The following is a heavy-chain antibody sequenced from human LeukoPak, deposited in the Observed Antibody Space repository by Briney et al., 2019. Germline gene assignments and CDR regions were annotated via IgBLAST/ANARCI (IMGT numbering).Heavy chain of an antibody. V-gene: IGHV3-23*01. CDR3: AKDLWGGYDFDY. CDR2: ISGSGGST. J-gene: IGHJ4*02. D-gene: IGHD3-16*01. CDR1: GFTFSSHA. Sequence: GGSLRLSCAASGFTFSSHAMSWVRQAPGKGLEWVSAISGSGGSTYYADSVKGRFTISRDNSKNTLYLQMNSLRAEDTAVYYCAKDLWGGYDFDYWGQGTLVTVSS.